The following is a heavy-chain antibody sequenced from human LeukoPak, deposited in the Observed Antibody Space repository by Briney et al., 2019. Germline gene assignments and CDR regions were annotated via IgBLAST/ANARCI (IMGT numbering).Heavy chain of an antibody. V-gene: IGHV3-21*01. CDR3: ARDGITMIRGGAY. D-gene: IGHD3-10*01. J-gene: IGHJ4*02. Sequence: GGSLRLSCAASGFTFSSYSMNWVRQAPGEGLEWVSSISSSSSYIYYADSVKGRFTISRDNAKNSLYLQMNSLRAEDTAVYYCARDGITMIRGGAYWGQGTLVTVSS. CDR1: GFTFSSYS. CDR2: ISSSSSYI.